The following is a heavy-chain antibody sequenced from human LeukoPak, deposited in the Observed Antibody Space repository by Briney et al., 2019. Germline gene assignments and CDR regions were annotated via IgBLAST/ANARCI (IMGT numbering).Heavy chain of an antibody. CDR1: GFTFSSYA. CDR3: ARLLVSPAAMFDY. J-gene: IGHJ4*02. D-gene: IGHD2-2*01. CDR2: ISSSSSTI. Sequence: GGSLRLSCAASGFTFSSYAMSWVRQAPGKGLEWVSYISSSSSTIYYADSVKGRFTISRDNAKNSLYLQMNSLRAEDTAVYYCARLLVSPAAMFDYGGKEPLATVP. V-gene: IGHV3-48*01.